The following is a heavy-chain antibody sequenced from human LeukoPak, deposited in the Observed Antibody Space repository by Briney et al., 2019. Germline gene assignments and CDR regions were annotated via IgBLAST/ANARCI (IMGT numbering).Heavy chain of an antibody. D-gene: IGHD3-10*01. CDR2: IYYSGST. CDR1: GDSISNGYY. CDR3: ARSRHLLWFGEFQAP. J-gene: IGHJ5*02. Sequence: SETLSLTCTVSGDSISNGYYWGWIRQPPGKGLEWIGYIYYSGSTNYNPSLKSRVTISVDTSKNQFSLKLSSVTAADTAVYYCARSRHLLWFGEFQAPWGQGTLVTVSS. V-gene: IGHV4-59*08.